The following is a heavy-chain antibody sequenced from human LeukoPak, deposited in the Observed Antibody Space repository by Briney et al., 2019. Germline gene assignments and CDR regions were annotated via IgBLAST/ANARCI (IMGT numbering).Heavy chain of an antibody. CDR3: AKDAEVGGYRGYNWFDP. D-gene: IGHD5-12*01. CDR1: GFTFSSYA. V-gene: IGHV3-23*01. J-gene: IGHJ5*02. CDR2: ISGSGGST. Sequence: GGSLRLSCAASGFTFSSYAMSWVRQAPGKGLEWVSAISGSGGSTYYADSVKGRFTISRDNSKNTLYLQMNSLRAEDTAVYYCAKDAEVGGYRGYNWFDPWGQGTLVTVSS.